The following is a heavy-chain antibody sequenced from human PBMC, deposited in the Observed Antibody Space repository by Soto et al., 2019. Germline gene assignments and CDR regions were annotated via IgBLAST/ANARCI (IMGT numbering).Heavy chain of an antibody. D-gene: IGHD3-22*01. CDR1: GGSISSYY. V-gene: IGHV4-59*01. CDR3: ARIYSMWPGYYDSSGSAYVDF. Sequence: PSETLSLTYSVSGGSISSYYWSWIRQPPGKGLEWIGYIHYSGSTKNNPSLKSRVTVSLDTSKNQFSLSLTSVTAADTAVYYCARIYSMWPGYYDSSGSAYVDFWGQGALVIV. CDR2: IHYSGST. J-gene: IGHJ4*02.